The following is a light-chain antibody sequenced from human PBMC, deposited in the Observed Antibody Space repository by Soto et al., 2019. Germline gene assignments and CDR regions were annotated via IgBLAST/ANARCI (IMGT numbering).Light chain of an antibody. V-gene: IGKV3-20*01. Sequence: EIVMTQSPATLSVSPGERATLSCRASQSVSSSYLAWYQQKPGQAPRLLIYGASSRATGIPDRFSGSGSGTDFTLTISRLEPEDFAVYYCQQYGSPPQTFGQGTKVDIK. J-gene: IGKJ1*01. CDR1: QSVSSSY. CDR3: QQYGSPPQT. CDR2: GAS.